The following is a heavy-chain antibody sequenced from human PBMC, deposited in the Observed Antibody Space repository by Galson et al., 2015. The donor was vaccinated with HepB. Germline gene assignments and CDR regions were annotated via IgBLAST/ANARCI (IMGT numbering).Heavy chain of an antibody. V-gene: IGHV1-69*13. Sequence: SVKVSCKASGGTFSSYAISWVRQAPGQGLEWMGGIIPIFGTANYAQKFQGRVTITADESTSTAYMELSSLRSEDTAVYYCARDGPVATILDYWGQGTLVTVSS. CDR2: IIPIFGTA. CDR1: GGTFSSYA. J-gene: IGHJ4*02. CDR3: ARDGPVATILDY. D-gene: IGHD5-24*01.